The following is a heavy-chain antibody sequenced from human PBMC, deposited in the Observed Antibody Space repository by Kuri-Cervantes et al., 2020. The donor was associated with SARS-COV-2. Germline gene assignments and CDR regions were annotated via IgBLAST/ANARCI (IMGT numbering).Heavy chain of an antibody. Sequence: GESLKISCAASGFTFSGSAMHWVRQASGKGLEWVGRIRSKANSYATAYAASVKGRFTISRDDSKNTAYLQMNSLKTEDTAVYYCARDGWGSTSHNWFDPWGQGTLVTVSS. J-gene: IGHJ5*02. CDR2: IRSKANSYAT. V-gene: IGHV3-73*01. D-gene: IGHD2-2*01. CDR1: GFTFSGSA. CDR3: ARDGWGSTSHNWFDP.